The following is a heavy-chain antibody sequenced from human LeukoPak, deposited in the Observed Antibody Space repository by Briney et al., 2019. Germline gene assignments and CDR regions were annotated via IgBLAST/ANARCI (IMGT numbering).Heavy chain of an antibody. D-gene: IGHD1-26*01. Sequence: SETLSLTCTVSGGSISTYSWSWIRQPPGKELEWIASIYYSGSTNFNPSPKSRVPISVDTSKNQFSLKLRSVTAADTAVYYCARRGHSGSYYTFDYWGQRTLVAVSS. J-gene: IGHJ4*02. CDR2: IYYSGST. V-gene: IGHV4-59*01. CDR3: ARRGHSGSYYTFDY. CDR1: GGSISTYS.